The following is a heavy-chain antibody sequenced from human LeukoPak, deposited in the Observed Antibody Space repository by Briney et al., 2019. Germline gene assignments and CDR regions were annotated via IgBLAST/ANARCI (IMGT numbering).Heavy chain of an antibody. V-gene: IGHV4-61*02. CDR3: ARQVDS. Sequence: SDTLSLTCTVSRGSISSGNYYWSWIRLPAGKGLEWIGRISTSGSTDYNPSLKSRVTISVDTSKNQFSLKLSSVTAAGTAVYYCARQVDSWGQGTLVTVSS. CDR2: ISTSGST. J-gene: IGHJ5*01. CDR1: RGSISSGNYY.